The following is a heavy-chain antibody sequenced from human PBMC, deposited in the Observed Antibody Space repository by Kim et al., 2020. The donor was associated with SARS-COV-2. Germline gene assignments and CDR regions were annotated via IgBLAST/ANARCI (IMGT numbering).Heavy chain of an antibody. J-gene: IGHJ6*03. CDR1: GYTFTSYD. CDR2: MNPNSGNT. V-gene: IGHV1-8*01. Sequence: ASVKVSCKASGYTFTSYDINWVRQATGQGLEWMGWMNPNSGNTGYAQKFQGRVTMTRNTSISTAYMELSSLRSEDTAVYYCARGLEFGGWRYYYYMDVWGKGTTVTVSS. D-gene: IGHD3-10*01. CDR3: ARGLEFGGWRYYYYMDV.